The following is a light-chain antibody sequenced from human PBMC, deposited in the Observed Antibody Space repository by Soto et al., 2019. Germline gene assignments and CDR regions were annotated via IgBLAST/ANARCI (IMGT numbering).Light chain of an antibody. J-gene: IGLJ3*02. CDR3: AAWDESLNGVV. V-gene: IGLV1-44*01. CDR1: SSNIGSTT. Sequence: QSVLTQPPSASGTPGQRVTIACSGSSSNIGSTTVKWYQQLPGTAPKLLIYNNNQRPSVVPDRFSGSKSGTSASLAISGLQSEDEADYYCAAWDESLNGVVFGGGTKLTVL. CDR2: NNN.